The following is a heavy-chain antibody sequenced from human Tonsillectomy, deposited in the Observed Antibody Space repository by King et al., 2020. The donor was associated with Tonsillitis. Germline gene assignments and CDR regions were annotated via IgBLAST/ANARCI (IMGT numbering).Heavy chain of an antibody. CDR3: STVFDF. D-gene: IGHD4-17*01. CDR1: GYIFTDFW. J-gene: IGHJ3*01. Sequence: VQLVESGGGLVQPGGSLRLSCAASGYIFTDFWMHWVRQVPGKGRVWVSGVYGDGGSTFYADPLKGRFTISKDNAKNILYLHMNSLTAEDAAVYYCSTVFDFWGQGTIVTVSP. V-gene: IGHV3-74*01. CDR2: VYGDGGST.